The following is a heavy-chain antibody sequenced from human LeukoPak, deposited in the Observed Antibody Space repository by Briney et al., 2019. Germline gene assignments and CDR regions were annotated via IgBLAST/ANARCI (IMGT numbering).Heavy chain of an antibody. Sequence: PGGSLRLSCAASGFTFSSYGMHWVRQAPGKGLEWVAFIRNDGSYKYYADSVKGRFIISRDNSKNTLYLQMNSLRTEDTALYYCARDRKVAAAGTSLGSHFDYWGQGTLVTVSS. CDR3: ARDRKVAAAGTSLGSHFDY. CDR1: GFTFSSYG. J-gene: IGHJ4*02. CDR2: IRNDGSYK. V-gene: IGHV3-30*02. D-gene: IGHD6-13*01.